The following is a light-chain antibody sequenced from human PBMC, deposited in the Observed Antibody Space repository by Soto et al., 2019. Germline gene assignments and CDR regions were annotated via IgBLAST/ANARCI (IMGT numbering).Light chain of an antibody. CDR2: TAS. CDR1: QTIRNW. Sequence: DIQMTQSPSTLSASVGDRVTITCRASQTIRNWLAWYQQKPGKAPNLLIYTASNLNSGVPSRFSGSGSGTHFPLTISSLQPDDFATYYRQQYDSYSGLTFARWTKVEMK. V-gene: IGKV1-5*03. J-gene: IGKJ4*01. CDR3: QQYDSYSGLT.